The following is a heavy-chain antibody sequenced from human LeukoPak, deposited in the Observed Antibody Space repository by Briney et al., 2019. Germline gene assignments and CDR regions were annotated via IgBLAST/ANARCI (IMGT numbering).Heavy chain of an antibody. V-gene: IGHV4-31*03. CDR1: GGSISSGGYY. CDR3: ARDLGFGDPNYYGMDV. CDR2: IYYSGST. Sequence: SETLSLTCTVSGGSISSGGYYWSWIRQHPGKGLEWIGYIYYSGSTYYNPPLKSRVTISVDTSKNQFSLKLSSVTAADTAVYYCARDLGFGDPNYYGMDVWGQGTTVTVSS. J-gene: IGHJ6*02. D-gene: IGHD3-10*01.